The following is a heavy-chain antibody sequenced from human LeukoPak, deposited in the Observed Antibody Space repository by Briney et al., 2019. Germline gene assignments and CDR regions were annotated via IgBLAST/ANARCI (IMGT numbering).Heavy chain of an antibody. J-gene: IGHJ6*02. Sequence: ASVKVSCKASGGTFSSYAISWVRQAPGQGLEWMGGIIPIFGTANYAQKFQGRVTITADESTSTAYMELNSLRAEDTALYYCSRVAGLKYYYYYYGMDVWGQGTTVTVSS. CDR2: IIPIFGTA. V-gene: IGHV1-69*13. D-gene: IGHD6-19*01. CDR1: GGTFSSYA. CDR3: SRVAGLKYYYYYYGMDV.